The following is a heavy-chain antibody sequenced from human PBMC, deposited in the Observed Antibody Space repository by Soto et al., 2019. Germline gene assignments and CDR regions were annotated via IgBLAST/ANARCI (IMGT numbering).Heavy chain of an antibody. CDR1: GFNFNSYT. Sequence: GGSLRLSCSASGFNFNSYTMNWVRQAPGKGLEWVSSISRFSDRTYYADSVKGRFAIFRANAENSVYLQVNRLRAEDTAVYYCARVGEYFGEFAYFDYWGQGTQVTVSS. D-gene: IGHD3-10*01. J-gene: IGHJ4*02. CDR2: ISRFSDRT. CDR3: ARVGEYFGEFAYFDY. V-gene: IGHV3-21*06.